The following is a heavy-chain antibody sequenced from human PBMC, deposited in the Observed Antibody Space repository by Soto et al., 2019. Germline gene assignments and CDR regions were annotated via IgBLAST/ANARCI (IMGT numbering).Heavy chain of an antibody. CDR3: AKGEGYSYGYPLLPFDY. V-gene: IGHV3-23*01. D-gene: IGHD5-18*01. CDR1: GFTFSSYA. Sequence: EVQLLESGGGLVQPGGSLRLSCAASGFTFSSYAMSWVRQAPGKGLEWVSAISGSGGSTYYADSVKGRFTISRDNSKNTLDLQMNSLRAEDTAVYYCAKGEGYSYGYPLLPFDYWGQGTLVTVSS. CDR2: ISGSGGST. J-gene: IGHJ4*02.